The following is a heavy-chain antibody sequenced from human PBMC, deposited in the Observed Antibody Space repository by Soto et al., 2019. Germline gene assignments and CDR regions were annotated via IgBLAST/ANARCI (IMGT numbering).Heavy chain of an antibody. CDR2: IIPILGIA. D-gene: IGHD6-19*01. CDR3: ARAPSSGWAFDY. V-gene: IGHV1-69*02. Sequence: QVQLVQSGAEVKKPGPSVKVSCKASGGTFSSYTISWVRQAPGQGLEWMGRIIPILGIANYAQKFQGRVTITADKSTSTAYLELSSLRSEDTAVYYCARAPSSGWAFDYWGQGTLVTVSS. J-gene: IGHJ4*02. CDR1: GGTFSSYT.